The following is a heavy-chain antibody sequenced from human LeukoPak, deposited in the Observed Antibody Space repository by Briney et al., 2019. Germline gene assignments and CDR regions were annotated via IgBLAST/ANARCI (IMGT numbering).Heavy chain of an antibody. CDR2: IIPIFGTA. V-gene: IGHV1-69*01. J-gene: IGHJ4*02. CDR1: GGTFSSYA. CDR3: ARGHYDILTGLRNFDY. Sequence: SSVKVSCKASGGTFSSYAISWVRQAPGQRLEWMGGIIPIFGTANYAQKFQGRVTITADESTSTAYMELSSLRSEDTAVYYCARGHYDILTGLRNFDYWGQGTLVTVSS. D-gene: IGHD3-9*01.